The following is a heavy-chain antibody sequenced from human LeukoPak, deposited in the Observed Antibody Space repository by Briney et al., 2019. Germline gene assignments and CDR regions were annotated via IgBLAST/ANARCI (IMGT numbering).Heavy chain of an antibody. CDR2: ISGSGGST. CDR1: GFTFSTYA. D-gene: IGHD3-22*01. J-gene: IGHJ4*02. Sequence: GGSLRLSCAASGFTFSTYAMTWVRQAPGKGLEWVSVISGSGGSTYYADSVKGRFTISRDNSKNTLYVQMNSLSAEDTAVYYCAKSTSYYYDTSGYLDYWGQGTLVTVSS. CDR3: AKSTSYYYDTSGYLDY. V-gene: IGHV3-23*01.